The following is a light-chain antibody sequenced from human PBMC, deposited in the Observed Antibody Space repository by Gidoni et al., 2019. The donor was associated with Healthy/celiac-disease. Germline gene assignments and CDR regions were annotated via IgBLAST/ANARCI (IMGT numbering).Light chain of an antibody. J-gene: IGKJ2*01. Sequence: EIVLTQSPGTLSLSPGERATISCRASQSVSSSYLAWYQQKPGQAPRLLIYGASSRATGIPDRCSGSGSGTDFTLTISRLEPEDFAVYYCQQYGSSPQNTFGQGTKLEIK. V-gene: IGKV3-20*01. CDR1: QSVSSSY. CDR3: QQYGSSPQNT. CDR2: GAS.